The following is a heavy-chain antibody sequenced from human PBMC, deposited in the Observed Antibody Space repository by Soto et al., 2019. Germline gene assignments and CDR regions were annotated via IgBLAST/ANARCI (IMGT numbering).Heavy chain of an antibody. CDR1: GGTFSSYA. V-gene: IGHV1-69*13. Sequence: ASVKVSCKASGGTFSSYAISWVRQAPGQGLEWMGGIIPIFGTANYAQKFQGRVTITADESTSTAYMELSSLRSEDTAVYYCARDPRQQLANYYYYYGMDVWGQGTTVTVSS. D-gene: IGHD6-13*01. J-gene: IGHJ6*02. CDR3: ARDPRQQLANYYYYYGMDV. CDR2: IIPIFGTA.